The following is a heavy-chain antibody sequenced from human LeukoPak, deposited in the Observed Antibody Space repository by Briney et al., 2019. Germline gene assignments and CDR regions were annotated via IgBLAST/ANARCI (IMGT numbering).Heavy chain of an antibody. J-gene: IGHJ4*02. CDR1: VAFLRSYF. Sequence: SGTLSLTCTVSVAFLRSYFWSWIRQPAAKGLEWIGCFYTWGSSHFNTSRKSRLTMSANTSTKQFSLRLRSVTAADTAVYYCARETSRGLDHWGQGILVTDPS. D-gene: IGHD2-15*01. CDR2: FYTWGSS. V-gene: IGHV4-4*07. CDR3: ARETSRGLDH.